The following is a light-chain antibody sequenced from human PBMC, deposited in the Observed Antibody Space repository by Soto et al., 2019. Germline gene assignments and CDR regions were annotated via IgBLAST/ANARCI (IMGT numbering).Light chain of an antibody. CDR2: RYN. V-gene: IGLV1-47*01. J-gene: IGLJ2*01. Sequence: QSVLTQPPSASGTPGQRVAISCSGSSSNIGSNFAYWYQQFPGTAPKLLILRYNQRPSGVPDRFSASKSGTSASLAISGLRSEDEADYYCAAWDDSLKSVVFGGGTKVTVL. CDR3: AAWDDSLKSVV. CDR1: SSNIGSNF.